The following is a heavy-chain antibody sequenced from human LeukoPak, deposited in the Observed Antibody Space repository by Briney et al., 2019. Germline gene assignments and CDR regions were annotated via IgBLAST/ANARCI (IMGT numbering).Heavy chain of an antibody. CDR3: ARDKPWEYGSGSKFDY. V-gene: IGHV3-7*01. D-gene: IGHD3-10*01. Sequence: GGSLRLSCVASGFTFSSHWKSWVRQAPGKGLEWVAHIKHDGSEKNYVDSVKGRFTISRDNAKNSLFLQMNSLRVEDTAVYYCARDKPWEYGSGSKFDYWGQGTLVTVSS. J-gene: IGHJ4*02. CDR2: IKHDGSEK. CDR1: GFTFSSHW.